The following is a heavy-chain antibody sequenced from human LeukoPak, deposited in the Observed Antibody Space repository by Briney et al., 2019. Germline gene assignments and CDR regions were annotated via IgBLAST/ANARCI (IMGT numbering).Heavy chain of an antibody. Sequence: GGSLRLSCAASGVTVGNNYMSWVRQPPGKGLEWISVTYSDGSTYYADSVKGRFTISRDSSENTLYLQMNSLRAEDTAVYYCARDPGGGPTHGFWGQGTLVTVSS. J-gene: IGHJ4*02. D-gene: IGHD1-26*01. CDR3: ARDPGGGPTHGF. CDR1: GVTVGNNY. CDR2: TYSDGST. V-gene: IGHV3-53*05.